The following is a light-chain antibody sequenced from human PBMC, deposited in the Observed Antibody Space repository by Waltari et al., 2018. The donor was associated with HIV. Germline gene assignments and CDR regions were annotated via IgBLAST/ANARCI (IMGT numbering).Light chain of an antibody. V-gene: IGLV2-14*03. CDR2: DVT. CDR1: TRDIGGHNS. Sequence: QSALTQPASVSGSPGQSITISCTGSTRDIGGHNSVSWYQQYPGKVPKLLIYDVTHRPAGVSNRCAGSKSGNVALLTISGLQPEDEADYYCSSYSSQRTYSTYVFGSGTQITVL. J-gene: IGLJ1*01. CDR3: SSYSSQRTYSTYV.